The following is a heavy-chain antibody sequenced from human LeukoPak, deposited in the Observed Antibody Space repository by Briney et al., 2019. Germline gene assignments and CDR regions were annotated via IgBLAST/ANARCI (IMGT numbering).Heavy chain of an antibody. V-gene: IGHV4-30-4*01. CDR1: GGSISSGDYY. J-gene: IGHJ4*02. CDR2: IYYSGST. D-gene: IGHD3-3*01. Sequence: SQTLSLTCTVSGGSISSGDYYWSWLRQPPGTGLEWIGYIYYSGSTYYNPSLKSRVTISVDTSKNQFSLKLSSVTAADTAVYYCARRSPYYDFWSGYPRGYYFDYWGQGTPVTVSS. CDR3: ARRSPYYDFWSGYPRGYYFDY.